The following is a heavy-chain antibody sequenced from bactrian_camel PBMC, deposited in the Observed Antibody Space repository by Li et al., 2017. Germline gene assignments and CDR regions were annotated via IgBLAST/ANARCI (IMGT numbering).Heavy chain of an antibody. V-gene: IGHV3S54*01. CDR2: ISPGSGRR. Sequence: HVQLVESGGGSVQPGGSLRLSCASSGSIYDTMCMGWVRQAPGKEREGVAAISPGSGRRYYGDSVKGRFTISIDNALQMNSLKSEDTALYYCAFMGSSWLEYVYWGQGTQVTVS. D-gene: IGHD6*01. J-gene: IGHJ4*01. CDR3: AFMGSSWLEYVY. CDR1: GSIYDTMC.